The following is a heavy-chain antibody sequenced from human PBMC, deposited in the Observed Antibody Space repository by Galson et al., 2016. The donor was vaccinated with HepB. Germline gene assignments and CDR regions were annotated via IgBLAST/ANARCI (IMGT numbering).Heavy chain of an antibody. CDR2: INPNNGDT. CDR1: GYSFTAYY. Sequence: SVKVSCKASGYSFTAYYLHWVRQAPGQGFEWMGWINPNNGDTYRAQKFQGRVYMTRDTSISTAYMELSRLTSDDTALYYCARDASLELPDFWGQGTLVTVSS. V-gene: IGHV1-2*02. J-gene: IGHJ4*02. D-gene: IGHD1-7*01. CDR3: ARDASLELPDF.